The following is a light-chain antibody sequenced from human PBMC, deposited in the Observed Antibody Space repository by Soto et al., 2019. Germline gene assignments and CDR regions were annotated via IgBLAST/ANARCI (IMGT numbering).Light chain of an antibody. J-gene: IGKJ1*01. CDR3: QKSYSTWT. CDR1: QSISTY. CDR2: GAS. V-gene: IGKV1-39*01. Sequence: DIQMTQSPSSLSASVGDGVTITCRASQSISTYLNWYQQKPGKAPKLLIYGASSLQSGVPSRFSGSGSGTDFTLTISSLQPEDFATYYCQKSYSTWTFGRGPKVDIK.